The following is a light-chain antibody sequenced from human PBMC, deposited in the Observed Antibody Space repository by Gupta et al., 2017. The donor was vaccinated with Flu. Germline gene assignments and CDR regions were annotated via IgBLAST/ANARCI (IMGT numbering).Light chain of an antibody. J-gene: IGKJ4*01. CDR3: QQRSNWPQGAIT. Sequence: EIVLTQSPATLSLSPGERATLSCRASQSVSSYLAWYQQKPGQAPRLLIYDASNRATGIPARFSGSGSGTDCTLTISSLEPEEFAVYYCQQRSNWPQGAITFGGGTKLEIK. CDR1: QSVSSY. V-gene: IGKV3-11*01. CDR2: DAS.